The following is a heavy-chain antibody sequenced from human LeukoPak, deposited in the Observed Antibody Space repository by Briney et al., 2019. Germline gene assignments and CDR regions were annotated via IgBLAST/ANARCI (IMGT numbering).Heavy chain of an antibody. CDR3: ASRCYYYVSSGCPGY. Sequence: PSETLSLTCAVSGGSISSSNWWSWVRQPPGKGLEWIGEIYHSGSTNYNPSLKSRVTISVDKSKNQFSPKLSSVTAADTAVYYCASRCYYYVSSGCPGYWGQGTLVTVSS. CDR1: GGSISSSNW. D-gene: IGHD3-22*01. CDR2: IYHSGST. J-gene: IGHJ4*02. V-gene: IGHV4-4*02.